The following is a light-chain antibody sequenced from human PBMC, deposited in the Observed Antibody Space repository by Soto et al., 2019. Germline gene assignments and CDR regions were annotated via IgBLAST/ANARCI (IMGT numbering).Light chain of an antibody. Sequence: DIQMTQSPSTLSASVGDRVTITCRASQYISTWLGWYKLKPGKAPRLLFYQVSTLQSGVPSRFSGSGSGTEFTLTISNLQPDDFATYYCQQYKSFSTFGQGNKLEPK. J-gene: IGKJ2*01. CDR1: QYISTW. CDR2: QVS. V-gene: IGKV1-5*03. CDR3: QQYKSFST.